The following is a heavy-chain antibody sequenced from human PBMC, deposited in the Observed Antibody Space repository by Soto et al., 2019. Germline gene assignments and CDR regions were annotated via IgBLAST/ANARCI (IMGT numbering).Heavy chain of an antibody. J-gene: IGHJ3*02. Sequence: PSETLSLTCTVSGGSISSGDYYWSWIRQPPGKGLEWIGYVYYSGSAHHNPSLKSRVTISVDMSKSQFSLKLSSVTAADTAVYYCARVARDSSDAFDIWGQGTMVTVSS. D-gene: IGHD3-22*01. CDR3: ARVARDSSDAFDI. CDR1: GGSISSGDYY. V-gene: IGHV4-30-4*01. CDR2: VYYSGSA.